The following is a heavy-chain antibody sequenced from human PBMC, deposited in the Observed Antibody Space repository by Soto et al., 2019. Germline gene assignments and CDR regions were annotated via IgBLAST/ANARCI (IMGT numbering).Heavy chain of an antibody. J-gene: IGHJ3*02. CDR3: ARDLLYSSRSTVRFDI. CDR2: INTYNGHT. CDR1: GYTFTNYG. D-gene: IGHD6-13*01. V-gene: IGHV1-18*01. Sequence: QVQLVQSGTEVKKPGASVKVSCKASGYTFTNYGISWVRQAPGQGLEWLAWINTYNGHTNYAQKLQGRVTLTTDTSTSTAYMELRSLRSDDTAVYSCARDLLYSSRSTVRFDIWGQGTMGTVSS.